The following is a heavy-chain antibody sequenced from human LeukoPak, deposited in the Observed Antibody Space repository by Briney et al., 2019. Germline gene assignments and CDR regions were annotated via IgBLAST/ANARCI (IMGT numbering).Heavy chain of an antibody. D-gene: IGHD1-26*01. CDR2: IRYDGSNK. Sequence: GGSLRLSCAASGFTFSSYGMHWVRQAPGKGLEWVAFIRYDGSNKYYADSVKGRFTISRDNAKNSLYLQMNSLRDEDTAVYYCARALGLYDAFDIWGQGTMVTVSS. CDR1: GFTFSSYG. CDR3: ARALGLYDAFDI. V-gene: IGHV3-30*02. J-gene: IGHJ3*02.